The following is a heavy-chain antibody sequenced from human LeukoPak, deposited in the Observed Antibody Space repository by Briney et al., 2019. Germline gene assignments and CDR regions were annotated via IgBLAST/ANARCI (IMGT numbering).Heavy chain of an antibody. V-gene: IGHV4-39*01. CDR1: GVSIGSSSYY. D-gene: IGHD3-16*02. Sequence: KSSETLSLTCTVSGVSIGSSSYYWGWVRQPPGKGLEWIGSIYYSGSTYYNPSLKSRVTISVDTSKNQFSLKLNSVTAADTAVYYCARGLDDYVWGSYRYSYDYWGQGTLVTVSS. CDR3: ARGLDDYVWGSYRYSYDY. CDR2: IYYSGST. J-gene: IGHJ4*02.